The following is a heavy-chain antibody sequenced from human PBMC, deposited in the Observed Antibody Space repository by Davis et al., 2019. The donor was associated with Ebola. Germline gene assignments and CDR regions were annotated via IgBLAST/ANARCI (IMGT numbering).Heavy chain of an antibody. V-gene: IGHV3-30*03. D-gene: IGHD3-22*01. Sequence: GESLKISCAASGFTFSSYGMHWVRQAPGKGLEWVAVISYDGSNKYYADSVKGRFTISRDNSKNTLYLQMNSLRAEDTAVYYCARPHITMIVAYYFDYWGQGTLVTVSS. CDR3: ARPHITMIVAYYFDY. CDR2: ISYDGSNK. J-gene: IGHJ4*02. CDR1: GFTFSSYG.